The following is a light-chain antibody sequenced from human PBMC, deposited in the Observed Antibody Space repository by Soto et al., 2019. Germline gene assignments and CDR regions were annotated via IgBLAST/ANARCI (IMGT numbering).Light chain of an antibody. J-gene: IGKJ5*01. V-gene: IGKV1-16*01. CDR2: DAS. CDR3: QQYNTYST. CDR1: QGIKSY. Sequence: DIETTQSPSSLSASVGDTVTITCRASQGIKSYLYWYQQKPGKAPNPLIYDASSLKSGVPARFSGSGSGTEFTLTISSLQPDDFATYYCQQYNTYSTFGQGTRLEIK.